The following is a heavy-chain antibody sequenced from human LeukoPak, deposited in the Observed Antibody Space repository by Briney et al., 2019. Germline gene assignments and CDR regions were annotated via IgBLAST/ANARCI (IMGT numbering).Heavy chain of an antibody. V-gene: IGHV1-18*01. CDR1: GYTFTSYG. CDR2: ISAYNGNT. CDR3: AREYCSSTSCYTVRPYYYYGMDV. D-gene: IGHD2-2*01. Sequence: GASVKVSCKASGYTFTSYGISWVRQAPGQGLEWMGWISAYNGNTNYAQKLQGRVTMITDTSTSTAYMELRSLRSDDTAVYYCAREYCSSTSCYTVRPYYYYGMDVWGQGTTVTVSS. J-gene: IGHJ6*02.